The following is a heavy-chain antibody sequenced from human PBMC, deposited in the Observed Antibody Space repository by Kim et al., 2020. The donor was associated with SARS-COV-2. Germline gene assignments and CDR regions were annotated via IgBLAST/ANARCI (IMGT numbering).Heavy chain of an antibody. CDR2: ISGSGGST. J-gene: IGHJ4*02. V-gene: IGHV3-23*01. CDR3: AKGGRDGSGTYVFEY. D-gene: IGHD3-10*01. Sequence: GGSLRLSCAASGFTFSTYAMTWVRQAPGKGLEWVSTISGSGGSTYYADSVRGRFTISRDNSKNTLFLQMDSLRGEDTAVYYCAKGGRDGSGTYVFEYWGQATLLTVSS. CDR1: GFTFSTYA.